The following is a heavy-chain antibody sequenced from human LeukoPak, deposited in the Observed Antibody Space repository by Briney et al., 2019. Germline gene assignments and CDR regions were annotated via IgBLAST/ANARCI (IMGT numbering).Heavy chain of an antibody. CDR1: GGSISSYY. V-gene: IGHV4-59*01. D-gene: IGHD6-25*01. CDR3: ARIAAAEGFDP. J-gene: IGHJ5*02. CDR2: IYYSGST. Sequence: MTSETLSLTCTVSGGSISSYYWSWIRQPPGKGLEWIGYIYYSGSTNYNPSLKSRVTISVDTSKNQFSLKLSSVTATDTAVYYCARIAAAEGFDPWGQGTLVTVSS.